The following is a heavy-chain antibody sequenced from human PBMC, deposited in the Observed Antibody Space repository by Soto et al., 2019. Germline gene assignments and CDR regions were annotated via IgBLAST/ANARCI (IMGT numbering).Heavy chain of an antibody. J-gene: IGHJ5*02. D-gene: IGHD3-22*01. CDR3: ARMGDSSGYSGWFDP. CDR2: IYSGGST. Sequence: EVQLVESGGGLVQPGGSLRLSCAASGFTVSSNYMSWVRQAPGKGLEWVSVIYSGGSTYYADSVKGRFTISRDNSKNALYRQMNSLMAEDTAVYYCARMGDSSGYSGWFDPWGQGTLVTVSS. V-gene: IGHV3-66*01. CDR1: GFTVSSNY.